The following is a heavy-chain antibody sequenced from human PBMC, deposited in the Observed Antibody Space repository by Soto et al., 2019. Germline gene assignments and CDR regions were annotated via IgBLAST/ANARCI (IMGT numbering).Heavy chain of an antibody. Sequence: PGGSLRLSCAASGFTFTNYWMSWVRQTPGKGLEWLANINPDGSTKMFLDSVRGRFTISRDNAENSLFLQMNSLRAEDTAIYYCARWSYLDYWGQGTRVTVSS. V-gene: IGHV3-7*03. J-gene: IGHJ4*02. CDR1: GFTFTNYW. CDR3: ARWSYLDY. D-gene: IGHD3-3*01. CDR2: INPDGSTK.